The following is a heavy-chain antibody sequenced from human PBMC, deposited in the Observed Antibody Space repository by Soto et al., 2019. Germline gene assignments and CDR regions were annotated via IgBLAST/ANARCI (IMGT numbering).Heavy chain of an antibody. J-gene: IGHJ6*02. V-gene: IGHV1-58*01. Sequence: ASVKVSCKASGFTFTSSAVQWVRQARGQRLEWIGWIVVGSGNTNYAQKFQERVTITRDMSTSTAYMELSSLRSEDTAVYYCAADYGDYSYYYYYYGMDVWGQGTTVTVSS. D-gene: IGHD4-17*01. CDR1: GFTFTSSA. CDR2: IVVGSGNT. CDR3: AADYGDYSYYYYYYGMDV.